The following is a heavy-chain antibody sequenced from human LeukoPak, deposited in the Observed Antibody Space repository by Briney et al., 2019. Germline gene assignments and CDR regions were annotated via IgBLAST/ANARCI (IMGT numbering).Heavy chain of an antibody. CDR3: AGTYYFFMDV. D-gene: IGHD3-10*01. J-gene: IGHJ6*02. CDR2: ISYDGSNK. V-gene: IGHV3-30-3*01. CDR1: GFTFSNYA. Sequence: GGSLRLSCAASGFTFSNYAMHWVRQAPGKGLEWVAVISYDGSNKYCADSVKGRFTISRDNSKNTLYLQMNSLRAEDTAVYYCAGTYYFFMDVWGQGTTVTVSS.